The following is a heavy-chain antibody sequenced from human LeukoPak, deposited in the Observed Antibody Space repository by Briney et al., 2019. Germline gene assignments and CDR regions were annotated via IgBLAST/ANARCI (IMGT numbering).Heavy chain of an antibody. CDR2: ISYDGSNK. V-gene: IGHV3-30*18. CDR1: GFTFSSYG. Sequence: PGRSLRLSCAASGFTFSSYGMHWVRQAPGKGLEWVAAISYDGSNKYYADSVKGRFTISRDNSKNTLYLQMNSLRAEDAAVYYCAKDEAINAVTAVAGSPDVWGQGTTVTVSS. J-gene: IGHJ6*02. D-gene: IGHD6-19*01. CDR3: AKDEAINAVTAVAGSPDV.